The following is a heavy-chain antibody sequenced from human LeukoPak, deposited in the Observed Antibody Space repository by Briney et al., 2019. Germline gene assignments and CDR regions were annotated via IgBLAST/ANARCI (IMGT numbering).Heavy chain of an antibody. J-gene: IGHJ4*02. CDR1: RLTFGVAW. D-gene: IGHD1/OR15-1a*01. V-gene: IGHV3-7*01. CDR2: IKEDGGVK. Sequence: GQSLRLSCAASRLTFGVAWMSWVRQAPGKGLEWVGNIKEDGGVKNYVDSVKGRLTISRDNAKSSLFLQMNNLRVEDTAVYYCVKDRGWNTFDYWGQGTLVTVSS. CDR3: VKDRGWNTFDY.